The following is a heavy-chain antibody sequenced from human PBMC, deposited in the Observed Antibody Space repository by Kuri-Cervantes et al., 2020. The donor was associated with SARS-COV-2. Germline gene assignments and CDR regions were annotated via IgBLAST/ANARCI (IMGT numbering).Heavy chain of an antibody. J-gene: IGHJ4*02. CDR2: ISGSGGST. Sequence: GESLKISCAASGFTFSSYAMSWVRQAPGKGLEWVSAISGSGGSTYYADSVKGRFTISRDNSKNTLYLQMNSLRAEDTAVYYCAKATLRVIKSVIDYWGQGTLVTVSS. CDR1: GFTFSSYA. V-gene: IGHV3-23*01. D-gene: IGHD2-21*01. CDR3: AKATLRVIKSVIDY.